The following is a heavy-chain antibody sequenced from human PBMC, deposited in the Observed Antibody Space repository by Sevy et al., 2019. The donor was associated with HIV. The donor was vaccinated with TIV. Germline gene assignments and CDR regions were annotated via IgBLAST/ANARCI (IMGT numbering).Heavy chain of an antibody. J-gene: IGHJ6*02. CDR3: AREDIVLGEGNYYGMDV. V-gene: IGHV3-74*01. CDR2: INSHGTIT. CDR1: GFTFSSHW. Sequence: GGSLRLSCAASGFTFSSHWMFWVRQAPGKGLMWVSHINSHGTITNYADSVKGRFAISRDNAKNTVYLRMDSLRAEDTAVYYCAREDIVLGEGNYYGMDVWGQGTTVTVSS. D-gene: IGHD2-15*01.